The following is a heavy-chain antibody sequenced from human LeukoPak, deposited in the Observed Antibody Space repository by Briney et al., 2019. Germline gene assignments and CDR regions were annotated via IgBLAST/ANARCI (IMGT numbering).Heavy chain of an antibody. D-gene: IGHD4-17*01. CDR1: GDSISSGSFY. Sequence: SETLSLTCTVSGDSISSGSFYWGWIRQPPGKELQWIGSIYYNGITHYNPSLESRVTISADTSTNEFSLKLRSVTAADTAMYYCARDHGDFVQHDWGQGTLVTVSS. CDR3: ARDHGDFVQHD. CDR2: IYYNGIT. J-gene: IGHJ4*02. V-gene: IGHV4-39*01.